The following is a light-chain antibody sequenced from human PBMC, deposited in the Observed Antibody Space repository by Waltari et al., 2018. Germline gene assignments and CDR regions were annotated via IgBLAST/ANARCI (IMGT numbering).Light chain of an antibody. CDR2: MGS. CDR3: MQARQPPYT. V-gene: IGKV2-28*01. J-gene: IGKJ4*01. Sequence: DIVMTQSPLSLPVTPGEPASISCRSSQSLLHGDGRNFLDWYLQKPGQSPQLLIYMGSNRASGVPDRFSGSGSGTDFTLKISRVEAEDVGVYYCMQARQPPYTFGGGTKVEIK. CDR1: QSLLHGDGRNF.